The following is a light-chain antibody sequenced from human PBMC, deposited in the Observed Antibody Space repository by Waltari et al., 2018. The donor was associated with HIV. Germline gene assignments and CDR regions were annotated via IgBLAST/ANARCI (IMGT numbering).Light chain of an antibody. Sequence: SSELTQDPAVSVALGQTVRIKCQGNRLRSYYASWYQQKPGQAPVLVIYGKNNRPSGIPDRFSGSSSGNTASLTITGTQAEDEADYYCNSRDSSDTHVVFGGGTKLTVL. V-gene: IGLV3-19*01. CDR3: NSRDSSDTHVV. CDR2: GKN. CDR1: RLRSYY. J-gene: IGLJ2*01.